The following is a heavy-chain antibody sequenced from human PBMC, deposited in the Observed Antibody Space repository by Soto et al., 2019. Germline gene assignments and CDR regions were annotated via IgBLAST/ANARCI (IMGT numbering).Heavy chain of an antibody. CDR2: ISAKNGNT. V-gene: IGHV1-18*01. J-gene: IGHJ4*02. Sequence: ASVKVSCKTSGYTFSDYGISWVRQAPGQGLEWMGWISAKNGNTNFAQKFRGRVTMSTDTSTNTVYMELRNLRLDDTAVYYCARERPETPPDSWGQGTLVTVSS. CDR3: ARERPETPPDS. CDR1: GYTFSDYG.